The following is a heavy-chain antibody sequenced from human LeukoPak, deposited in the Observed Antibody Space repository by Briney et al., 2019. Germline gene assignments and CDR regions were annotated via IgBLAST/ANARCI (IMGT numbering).Heavy chain of an antibody. V-gene: IGHV4-4*07. J-gene: IGHJ4*02. Sequence: SEALSLTCTVAGGSMSSYYWSWIRQPAGKGLKWIGRIYTSGSTNYNPSLKSRVTMSVDTSKNQFSLKLSSVTAADTAVYYCASMRAYSSSWYYFDYWGQGTLVTVSS. CDR1: GGSMSSYY. D-gene: IGHD6-13*01. CDR3: ASMRAYSSSWYYFDY. CDR2: IYTSGST.